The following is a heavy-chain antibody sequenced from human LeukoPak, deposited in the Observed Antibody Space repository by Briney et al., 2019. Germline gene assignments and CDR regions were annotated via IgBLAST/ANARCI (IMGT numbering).Heavy chain of an antibody. CDR1: GCTFRSNA. D-gene: IGHD2-15*01. Sequence: AESLTLSCAASGCTFRSNAMHWVRQPPSKGLEWVTFIRYDGNEKYYADSVKGRFTVSRDNSKITLYLQMNSLRVEDTAVYYCAQERDRRGYFDYWGQGTLVTVSS. CDR2: IRYDGNEK. J-gene: IGHJ4*02. CDR3: AQERDRRGYFDY. V-gene: IGHV3-30*02.